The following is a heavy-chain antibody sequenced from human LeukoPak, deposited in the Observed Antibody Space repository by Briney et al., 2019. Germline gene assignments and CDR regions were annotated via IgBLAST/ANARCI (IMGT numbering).Heavy chain of an antibody. V-gene: IGHV4-59*01. CDR1: GGSISSSY. CDR3: ARGRLPIDY. CDR2: IYYSGIT. Sequence: SETLSLTCTVSGGSISSSYWSWIRQPPGKGLEWIGYIYYSGITDYNPSLKSRVTISLDTSKNQFSLQLNSVTAADTAVYYCARGRLPIDYWGQGTLVTVSS. J-gene: IGHJ4*02. D-gene: IGHD4-11*01.